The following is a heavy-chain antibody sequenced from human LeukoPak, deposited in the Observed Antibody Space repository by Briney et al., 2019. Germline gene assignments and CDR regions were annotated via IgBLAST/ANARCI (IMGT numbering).Heavy chain of an antibody. CDR2: ISSSSSYI. Sequence: PWGSLRLSCAASGFTFSSYSMNWVRQAPGKGLEWVSSISSSSSYIYYADSAKGRFTISRDNAKNSLYLQMNSLRAEDTAVYYCARDYYDSSGYYSNYYGMDVWGQGTTVTVSS. J-gene: IGHJ6*02. CDR1: GFTFSSYS. D-gene: IGHD3-22*01. V-gene: IGHV3-21*01. CDR3: ARDYYDSSGYYSNYYGMDV.